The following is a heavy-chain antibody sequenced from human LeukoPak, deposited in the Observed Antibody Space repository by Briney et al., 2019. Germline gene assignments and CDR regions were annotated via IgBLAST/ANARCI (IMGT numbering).Heavy chain of an antibody. J-gene: IGHJ5*02. D-gene: IGHD2-2*01. CDR3: AKSGCSSTSCPRNWFDP. Sequence: GGSLRLSCAASGFTFSSYSMNWVRQAPGKGLEWVSSISSSSSYIYYADSVKGRFTISRDNAKNSLYLQMNSLRAEDMALYYCAKSGCSSTSCPRNWFDPWGQGTLVTVSS. CDR2: ISSSSSYI. V-gene: IGHV3-21*04. CDR1: GFTFSSYS.